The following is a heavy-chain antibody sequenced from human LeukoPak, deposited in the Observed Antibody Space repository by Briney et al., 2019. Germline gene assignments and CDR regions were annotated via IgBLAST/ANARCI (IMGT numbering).Heavy chain of an antibody. CDR3: AKAGREVRGVIKLYCYGMDV. CDR1: GFTFSSYG. V-gene: IGHV3-30*02. CDR2: IRYDGSNK. Sequence: PGGSLRLSCAASGFTFSSYGMHWVRQAPGKGLEWVAFIRYDGSNKYYADSVKGRFTISRDNSKNTLYLQMNSLRAEDTAVYYCAKAGREVRGVIKLYCYGMDVWGQGTTVTVSS. D-gene: IGHD3-10*01. J-gene: IGHJ6*02.